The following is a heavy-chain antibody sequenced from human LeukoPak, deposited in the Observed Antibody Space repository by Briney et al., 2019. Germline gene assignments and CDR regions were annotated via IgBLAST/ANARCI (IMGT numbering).Heavy chain of an antibody. J-gene: IGHJ4*02. V-gene: IGHV4-31*03. D-gene: IGHD6-13*01. CDR1: GGSISSGGYY. CDR2: IYYSGST. CDR3: ARDKGGKYSSSWYN. Sequence: SETLSLTCTVSGGSISSGGYYWSWIRQHPGKGLEWIGYIYYSGSTYYNPSLKSRVTISVDTSKNQFSLKLSSVTAADTAVYYCARDKGGKYSSSWYNWGQGTLVTVSS.